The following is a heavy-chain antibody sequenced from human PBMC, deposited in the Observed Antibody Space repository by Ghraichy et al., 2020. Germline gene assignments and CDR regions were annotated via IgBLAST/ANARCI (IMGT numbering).Heavy chain of an antibody. CDR1: GFIFSSNW. V-gene: IGHV3-74*01. CDR2: ISTDGINT. Sequence: LSLTCAASGFIFSSNWMHWVRQAPGKGLAWVSRISTDGINTNYADSVKGRFTISRDNAKNTLYLQMNRLRAEDTAVYYCARALRRPGDSGFDVWGQGTMVTVSS. D-gene: IGHD1-26*01. J-gene: IGHJ3*01. CDR3: ARALRRPGDSGFDV.